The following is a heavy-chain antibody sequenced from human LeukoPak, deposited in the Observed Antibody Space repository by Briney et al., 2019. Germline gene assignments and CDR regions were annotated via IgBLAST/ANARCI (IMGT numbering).Heavy chain of an antibody. V-gene: IGHV3-33*01. D-gene: IGHD3-9*01. CDR2: IWYDGSNK. CDR1: GFTFSSYG. J-gene: IGHJ4*02. CDR3: ARGSPYYDILTGYTFDY. Sequence: ARSRRLSCAASGFTFSSYGMHWVRQAPGKWLEWVAVIWYDGSNKYYADSVTGRFTISRDNSKNTLYLQMNSLRAEDTAVYYCARGSPYYDILTGYTFDYWGQGTLVTVSS.